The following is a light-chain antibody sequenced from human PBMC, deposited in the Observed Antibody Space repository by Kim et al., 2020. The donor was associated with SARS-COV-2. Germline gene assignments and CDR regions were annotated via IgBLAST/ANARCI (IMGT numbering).Light chain of an antibody. J-gene: IGKJ2*01. CDR3: QQYGRSPYT. V-gene: IGKV3-20*01. Sequence: EIVLTQSPGTLSLSPGERATVSCRASQSVSSNRLAWYQQKPGQAPGLLIYGASSRATGIPDRFSGSGSGTDFTLTISRLEPEDFAVYYCQQYGRSPYTFGQGTKLEI. CDR1: QSVSSNR. CDR2: GAS.